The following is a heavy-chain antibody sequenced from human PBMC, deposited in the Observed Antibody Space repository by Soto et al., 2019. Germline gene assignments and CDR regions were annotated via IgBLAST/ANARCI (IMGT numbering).Heavy chain of an antibody. V-gene: IGHV3-9*01. CDR1: GFTFDDYA. Sequence: GGSLRLSCAASGFTFDDYAMHWVRQAPGKGLEWVSGISWNSGSIGYADSVKGRFTISRDNAKNSLYLQMNSLRAEDTALYYCAKGLDPSTAAGFPWFDPWGQGTLVTVSS. J-gene: IGHJ5*02. D-gene: IGHD6-13*01. CDR2: ISWNSGSI. CDR3: AKGLDPSTAAGFPWFDP.